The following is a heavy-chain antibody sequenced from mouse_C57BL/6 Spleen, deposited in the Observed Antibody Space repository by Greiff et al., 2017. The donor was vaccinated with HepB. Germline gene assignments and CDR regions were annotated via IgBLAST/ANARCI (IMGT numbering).Heavy chain of an antibody. J-gene: IGHJ2*01. D-gene: IGHD2-2*01. CDR2: IYPGDGDT. CDR1: GYAFSSYW. CDR3: ARFGYDLAYFDY. Sequence: VQRVESGAELVKPGASVKISCKASGYAFSSYWMNWVKQRPGKGLEWIGQIYPGDGDTNYNGKFKGKATLTADKSSSTAYMQLSSLTSEDSAVYFCARFGYDLAYFDYWGQGTTLTVSS. V-gene: IGHV1-80*01.